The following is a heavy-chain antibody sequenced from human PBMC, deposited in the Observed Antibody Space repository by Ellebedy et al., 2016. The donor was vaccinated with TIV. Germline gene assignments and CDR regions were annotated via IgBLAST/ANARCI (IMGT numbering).Heavy chain of an antibody. Sequence: GESLKISCAASGFTFSSYSMNWVRQAPGKGLEWVSSISSSSSYIYYADSVKGRFTISRDNAKNSLYLQMNSLRAEDTAVYYCARNCKKNTPGPGYWGQGTLVTVSS. CDR2: ISSSSSYI. D-gene: IGHD2/OR15-2a*01. J-gene: IGHJ4*02. CDR1: GFTFSSYS. CDR3: ARNCKKNTPGPGY. V-gene: IGHV3-21*01.